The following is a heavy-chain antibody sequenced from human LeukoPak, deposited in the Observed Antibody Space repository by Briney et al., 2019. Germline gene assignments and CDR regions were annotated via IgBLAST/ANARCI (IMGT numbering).Heavy chain of an antibody. D-gene: IGHD3-10*01. Sequence: GGSLTLSCAASGFTLDDYSMHGVRQAPGKGLEWVSLITGDGHITYYADSVKGRFTISRDNSKNSLYLQMSSLRTEDTALYYCARDIRGSSSWGQGTLVTVSS. CDR1: GFTLDDYS. CDR3: ARDIRGSSS. V-gene: IGHV3-43*01. CDR2: ITGDGHIT. J-gene: IGHJ4*02.